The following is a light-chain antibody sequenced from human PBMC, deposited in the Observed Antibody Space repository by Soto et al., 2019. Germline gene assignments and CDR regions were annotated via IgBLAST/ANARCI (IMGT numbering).Light chain of an antibody. J-gene: IGKJ1*01. CDR2: KAS. CDR1: QSISNY. CDR3: QQYKTYAT. Sequence: DIHRTHSPSTLSASVGDRVTITCRASQSISNYLAWYQQKPGKAPELLIYKASNLESGVPSRFSGSGSGTEFTLTISSLQPDDFATYYCQQYKTYATFGQGTKVDIK. V-gene: IGKV1-5*03.